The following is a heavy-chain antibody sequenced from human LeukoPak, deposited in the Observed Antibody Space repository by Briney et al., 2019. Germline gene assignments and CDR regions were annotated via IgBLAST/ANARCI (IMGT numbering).Heavy chain of an antibody. V-gene: IGHV1-2*02. Sequence: ASVKVSCKASGYTFTGYYMHWVRQAPGQGLEWMGWINPNSGGTNYAQKFQGRVTMTRDTSISTAYMELSRLRSDDTAVYYCASSRWSVLEELWFGELLGFDPWGQGTLVTVSS. CDR1: GYTFTGYY. CDR2: INPNSGGT. CDR3: ASSRWSVLEELWFGELLGFDP. J-gene: IGHJ5*02. D-gene: IGHD3-10*01.